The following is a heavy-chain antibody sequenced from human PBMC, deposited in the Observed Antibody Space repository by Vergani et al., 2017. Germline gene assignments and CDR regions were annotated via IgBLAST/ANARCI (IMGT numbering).Heavy chain of an antibody. CDR3: AKGGVSYDIFGGDKYYYYGLDV. V-gene: IGHV1-8*01. J-gene: IGHJ6*02. Sequence: QVQLVQSGAEVKKPGASVKVSCKASGYTFTSYDINWVRQATGQGLEWMGWMNPNSGNTGYAQKFQGRVTMTRNTSISTAYMELSSLRSDDTAVYYCAKGGVSYDIFGGDKYYYYGLDVWGQGTTVTVSS. CDR2: MNPNSGNT. D-gene: IGHD3-9*01. CDR1: GYTFTSYD.